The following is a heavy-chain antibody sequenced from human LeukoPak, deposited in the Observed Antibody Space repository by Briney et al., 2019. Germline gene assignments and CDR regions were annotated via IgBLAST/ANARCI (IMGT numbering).Heavy chain of an antibody. CDR1: GGSISSYY. D-gene: IGHD3-22*01. V-gene: IGHV4-59*01. CDR3: ARDYYDSSGPRLDY. Sequence: SETLSLTCTVSGGSISSYYWSWIRQPPGKGLEWIGYIYYSGSTNYNPSLKSRVTISVDTSKNQFSLKLSSVTAADTAVYYCARDYYDSSGPRLDYWGQGTLVTVSS. CDR2: IYYSGST. J-gene: IGHJ4*02.